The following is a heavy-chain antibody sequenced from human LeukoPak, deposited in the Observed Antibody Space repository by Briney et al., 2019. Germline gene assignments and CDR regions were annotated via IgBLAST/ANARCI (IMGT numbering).Heavy chain of an antibody. D-gene: IGHD3-22*01. J-gene: IGHJ4*02. CDR2: LYYSGST. V-gene: IGHV4-59*01. CDR1: GGSISSYY. CDR3: ARARIDYYYERSGYYYFDY. Sequence: PSETLSLTCTVSGGSISSYYWSWIRQPPGKGLEWIGYLYYSGSTNYNPSLKSRVTISEDTSKKQFSLKLSSVTAADTAVYYCARARIDYYYERSGYYYFDYWGQGTLVTVSS.